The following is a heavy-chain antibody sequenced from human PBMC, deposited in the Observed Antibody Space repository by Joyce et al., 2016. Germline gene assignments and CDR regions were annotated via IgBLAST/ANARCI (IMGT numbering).Heavy chain of an antibody. Sequence: EVQLVQSGAEVKKPGESLRISCKGSGYNFLTYYITWVRQMPGKSLEWMGRIDPSDSYTNYSPSFQGHVSISVDTSITTAYLQWNSLKASDTAMYYCARHAFLGDNPEDYWGQGTLVTVSS. D-gene: IGHD3-3*01. CDR1: GYNFLTYY. V-gene: IGHV5-10-1*03. CDR3: ARHAFLGDNPEDY. CDR2: IDPSDSYT. J-gene: IGHJ4*02.